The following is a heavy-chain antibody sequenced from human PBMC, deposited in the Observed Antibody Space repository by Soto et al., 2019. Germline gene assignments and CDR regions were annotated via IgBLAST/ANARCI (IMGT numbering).Heavy chain of an antibody. V-gene: IGHV4-39*01. Sequence: QLQLQESGPGLVKPSETLSLTCSVSGGSISSSDNYWGWIRQPPGKWLEWIGTIYFAGNIYYNPSLNSRVTLSRDTSKHQFSLRLGFATAADTAVYYCARHQSNYGFFDRFDTWGQGTLVTVSS. CDR3: ARHQSNYGFFDRFDT. J-gene: IGHJ5*02. CDR2: IYFAGNI. CDR1: GGSISSSDNY. D-gene: IGHD3-10*01.